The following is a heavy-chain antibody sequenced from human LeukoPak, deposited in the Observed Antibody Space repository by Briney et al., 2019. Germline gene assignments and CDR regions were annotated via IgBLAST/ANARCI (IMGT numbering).Heavy chain of an antibody. CDR1: GGTFSSYA. V-gene: IGHV1-69*05. J-gene: IGHJ4*02. Sequence: ASVKVSCKACGGTFSSYAISWVRQAPGQGLGWMGGIIPIFGTANYAQKFQGRVTITTDESTSTAYMELSSLRSEDTAVYYCARGGLRGHLYYFDYWGQGTLVTVSS. CDR2: IIPIFGTA. CDR3: ARGGLRGHLYYFDY. D-gene: IGHD4-17*01.